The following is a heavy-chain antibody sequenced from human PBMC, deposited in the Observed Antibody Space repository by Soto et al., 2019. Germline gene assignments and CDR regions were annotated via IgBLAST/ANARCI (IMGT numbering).Heavy chain of an antibody. CDR3: ARDLVGATGY. V-gene: IGHV3-33*01. CDR2: IWYDGSNK. CDR1: GFTFSSYG. D-gene: IGHD1-26*01. Sequence: QVQLVESGGGVVQPGRSLRLSCAASGFTFSSYGMHWVRQAPDKGLEWVAVIWYDGSNKYYADSVKGRFTISRDNSKNTLYLQMNSLRAEDTAVYYCARDLVGATGYWGQGTLVTVSS. J-gene: IGHJ4*02.